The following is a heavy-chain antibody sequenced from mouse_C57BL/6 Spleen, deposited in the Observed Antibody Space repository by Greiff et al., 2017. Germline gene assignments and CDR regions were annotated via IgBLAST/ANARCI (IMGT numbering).Heavy chain of an antibody. CDR1: GFSLTSYG. J-gene: IGHJ1*03. V-gene: IGHV2-2*01. CDR3: ARDGGYYYGSSPWYFDV. CDR2: IWSGGST. Sequence: VQLQESGPGLVQPSQSLSITCTVSGFSLTSYGVHWVRQSPGKGLEWLGVIWSGGSTDYNAAFISRLSISKDNSKSQVFFKMNSLQADDTAIYYCARDGGYYYGSSPWYFDVWGTGTTVTVSS. D-gene: IGHD1-1*01.